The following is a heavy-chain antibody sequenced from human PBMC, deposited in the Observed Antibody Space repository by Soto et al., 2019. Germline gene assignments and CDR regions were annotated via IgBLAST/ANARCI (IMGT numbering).Heavy chain of an antibody. V-gene: IGHV4-30-2*01. Sequence: QLQLQESGSGLVKPSQTLSLTCAVSGGSISSGGYSWSWIRQPPGKGLEWIGYIYHSGSTYYNPSLKSRVTISVDRSKNQFSLKLSSVTAADTAVYYCARAYYYDSSGSYYQGAFDIWGQGTMVTVSS. J-gene: IGHJ3*02. D-gene: IGHD3-22*01. CDR3: ARAYYYDSSGSYYQGAFDI. CDR2: IYHSGST. CDR1: GGSISSGGYS.